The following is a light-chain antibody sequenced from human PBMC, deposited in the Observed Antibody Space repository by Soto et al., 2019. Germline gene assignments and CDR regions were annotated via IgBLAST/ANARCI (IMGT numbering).Light chain of an antibody. CDR1: QSISSSF. Sequence: EIVLTQSQGILSLSPGERASLSCGASQSISSSFLAWYQQKPGQAPRLLIYGASSRATGIPDRFSGTGSETDFTLTISRLEPEDCAVYYCQQYDNSPFTFGQGTRLEIK. V-gene: IGKV3-20*01. CDR2: GAS. J-gene: IGKJ5*01. CDR3: QQYDNSPFT.